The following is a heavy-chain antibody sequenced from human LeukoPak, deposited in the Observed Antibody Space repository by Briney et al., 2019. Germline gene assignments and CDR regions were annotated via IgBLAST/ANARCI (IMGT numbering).Heavy chain of an antibody. CDR1: GFIFRSYA. V-gene: IGHV3-23*01. J-gene: IGHJ4*02. Sequence: GGSPRLSCAASGFIFRSYAMSWVRQAPGKGLEWVSAVSGSGRTTYYADSVKGRFTTSRDNSRNTLFLQMDSLRAEDTAVYYCAKDMSFGDSYFDYWGQGTLVTVSS. CDR2: VSGSGRTT. CDR3: AKDMSFGDSYFDY. D-gene: IGHD3-10*01.